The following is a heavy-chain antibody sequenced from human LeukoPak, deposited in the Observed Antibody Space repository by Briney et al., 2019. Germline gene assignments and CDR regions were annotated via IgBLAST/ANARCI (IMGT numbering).Heavy chain of an antibody. V-gene: IGHV3-7*04. Sequence: TGGSLRLSCAASGFTFSSYWMSWVRQAPGKGLEWVANIKQDGSEKQYVDSVKGRFAISRDNAENSLYLQMNSLKAEGTAVYYCGRFTRSGDSVYWGQGTLVTVSS. CDR3: GRFTRSGDSVY. CDR1: GFTFSSYW. J-gene: IGHJ4*02. D-gene: IGHD7-27*01. CDR2: IKQDGSEK.